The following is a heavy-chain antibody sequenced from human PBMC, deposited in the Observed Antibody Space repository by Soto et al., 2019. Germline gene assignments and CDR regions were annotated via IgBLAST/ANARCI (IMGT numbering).Heavy chain of an antibody. V-gene: IGHV1-8*01. D-gene: IGHD4-17*01. Sequence: QVQLVQSGAEVRKPGASVKVSCKASGYTFTSYDINWVRQATGQGLEYLGWMSPNSGNAGYVQKFQGRVTMTWDTSITTAYMELSSLRSEATAVYFCARGVKYGAYWRWFDPWGQGTLVTVSS. CDR3: ARGVKYGAYWRWFDP. CDR1: GYTFTSYD. J-gene: IGHJ5*02. CDR2: MSPNSGNA.